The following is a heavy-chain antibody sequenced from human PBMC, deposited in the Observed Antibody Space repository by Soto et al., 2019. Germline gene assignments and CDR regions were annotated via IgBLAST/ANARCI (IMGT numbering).Heavy chain of an antibody. CDR3: ARDHNAFGSYYGY. J-gene: IGHJ4*02. D-gene: IGHD1-26*01. CDR2: ISSSSSYT. V-gene: IGHV3-11*06. Sequence: GGSLRLSCAASGFTFSDYYMSWIRQAPGKGLEWVSYISSSSSYTNYADSVKGRFTISRDNAKNSLYLQMNSLRAEDTAVYYCARDHNAFGSYYGYWGQGTLVTVSS. CDR1: GFTFSDYY.